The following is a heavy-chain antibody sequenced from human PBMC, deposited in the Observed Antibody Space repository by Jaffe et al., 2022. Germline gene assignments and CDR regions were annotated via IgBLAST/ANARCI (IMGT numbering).Heavy chain of an antibody. V-gene: IGHV1-69*01. Sequence: QVQLVQSGAEVKKPGSSVKVSCKASGGTFSSYAISWVRQAPGQGLEWMGGIIPIFGTANYAQKFQGRVTITADESTSTAYMELSSLRSEDTAVYYCARGGAYYGSGSYPSPSFDYWGQGTLVTVSS. CDR2: IIPIFGTA. CDR1: GGTFSSYA. D-gene: IGHD3-10*01. CDR3: ARGGAYYGSGSYPSPSFDY. J-gene: IGHJ4*02.